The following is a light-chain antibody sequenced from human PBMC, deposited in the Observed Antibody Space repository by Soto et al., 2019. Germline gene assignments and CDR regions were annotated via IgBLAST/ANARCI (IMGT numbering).Light chain of an antibody. J-gene: IGKJ4*01. CDR1: QSVSSK. Sequence: EIVMTQSPATLSVSPGERATLSCRASQSVSSKLAWYQQKPGQAPRLLIYGASTRATGIPARFSGSGSGTEFTLTISSLQSEDFATYYCQQGSFTLTFGGGTKLEIK. CDR2: GAS. V-gene: IGKV3-15*01. CDR3: QQGSFTLT.